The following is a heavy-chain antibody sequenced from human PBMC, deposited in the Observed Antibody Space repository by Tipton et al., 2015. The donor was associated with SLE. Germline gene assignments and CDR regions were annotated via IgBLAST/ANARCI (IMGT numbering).Heavy chain of an antibody. V-gene: IGHV4-34*01. D-gene: IGHD1-26*01. CDR2: INHSGST. J-gene: IGHJ3*02. CDR3: ARGPPYSGSYHGAFDI. Sequence: TLSLTCAVYGGSFSGYYWSWIRQPPGKGLEWIGEINHSGSTNYNPSLKSRVTISVDTSKNQFSLKLSSVTAADTAVYYCARGPPYSGSYHGAFDIWGQGTMVTVSS. CDR1: GGSFSGYY.